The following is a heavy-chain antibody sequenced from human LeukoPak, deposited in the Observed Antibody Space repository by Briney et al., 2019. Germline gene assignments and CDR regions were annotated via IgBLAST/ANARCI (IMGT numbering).Heavy chain of an antibody. CDR2: INHSGST. CDR1: GGFFSGYY. V-gene: IGHV4-34*01. CDR3: AREGYCSSTSCYAGIDY. J-gene: IGHJ4*02. D-gene: IGHD2-2*01. Sequence: SETLSLTCAVYGGFFSGYYWSWIRQPPGKGLEWIGEINHSGSTNYNPSLKSRVTISVDTSKNQFSLKLSSVTAADTAVYYCAREGYCSSTSCYAGIDYWGQGTLVTVSS.